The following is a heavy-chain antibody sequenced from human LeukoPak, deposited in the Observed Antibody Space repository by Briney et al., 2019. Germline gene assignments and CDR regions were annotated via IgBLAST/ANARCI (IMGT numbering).Heavy chain of an antibody. V-gene: IGHV4-59*01. CDR2: IYYSGST. D-gene: IGHD4-11*01. CDR3: ARAEDYNNYSG. J-gene: IGHJ4*02. CDR1: GGSISSYY. Sequence: PSETLSLTCTVSGGSISSYYWSWIRQPPGKGLEWIGYIYYSGSTNYNPSLKSRVTISVDTSKNQFSLKLSSVTAADTAVYYCARAEDYNNYSGWGQGTLVTVSS.